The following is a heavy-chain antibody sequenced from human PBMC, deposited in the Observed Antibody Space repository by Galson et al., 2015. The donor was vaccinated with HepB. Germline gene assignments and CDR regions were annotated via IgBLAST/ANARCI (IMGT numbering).Heavy chain of an antibody. V-gene: IGHV3-7*03. CDR2: IKQDGSQK. D-gene: IGHD3-10*01. CDR1: GFTFSSFW. CDR3: AREWVGDAFDI. J-gene: IGHJ3*02. Sequence: SLRLSCAASGFTFSSFWMSWVRQAPGKGLEWVANIKQDGSQKYYVDSVKGRFTISRDNAKNSLYLQINSLRAEDTAVYHCAREWVGDAFDIWGQGTMVTVSS.